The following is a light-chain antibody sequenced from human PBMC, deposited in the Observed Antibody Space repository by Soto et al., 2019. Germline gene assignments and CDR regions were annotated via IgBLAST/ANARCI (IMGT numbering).Light chain of an antibody. V-gene: IGLV1-40*01. Sequence: QSVLTQPPSVSGAPGQRVTISCTGSSSNIGAGYDVHWYQQLPGTAPKLLIYGNSNRPSGVPDRFSGSKSGTSASLAITGLQVEDDADYYCQSYDSSLSGSVFGGGTKLTVL. CDR3: QSYDSSLSGSV. CDR2: GNS. CDR1: SSNIGAGYD. J-gene: IGLJ3*02.